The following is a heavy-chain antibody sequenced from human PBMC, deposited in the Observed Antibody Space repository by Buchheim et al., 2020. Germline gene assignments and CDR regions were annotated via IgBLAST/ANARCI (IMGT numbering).Heavy chain of an antibody. V-gene: IGHV4-4*02. CDR2: ISYSGRT. J-gene: IGHJ4*02. CDR3: ACSTGSWKVDY. Sequence: QVQLQESGPGLVKPSGTLSLTCAVSGGSISSANWWYWVRQPPGKGLEWIGEISYSGRTIYNPSLKSRVTISRDASTNQFSLKLPSVTAADTAVYYCACSTGSWKVDYWGQGTL. D-gene: IGHD3-9*01. CDR1: GGSISSANW.